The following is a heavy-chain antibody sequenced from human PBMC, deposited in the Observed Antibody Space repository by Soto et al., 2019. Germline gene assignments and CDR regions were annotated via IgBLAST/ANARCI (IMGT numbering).Heavy chain of an antibody. D-gene: IGHD2-8*01. CDR1: GYSFADYH. CDR3: ARGDSTDCSNGVCSFFYNHDMDV. J-gene: IGHJ6*02. Sequence: ASVKVSCKASGYSFADYHIHWVRQAPGQGLEWLGRINPKSGGTSTAQKFQGWVTMTTDTSISTASMELTRLTSDDTAIYYCARGDSTDCSNGVCSFFYNHDMDVWGQGTTVTVS. CDR2: INPKSGGT. V-gene: IGHV1-2*04.